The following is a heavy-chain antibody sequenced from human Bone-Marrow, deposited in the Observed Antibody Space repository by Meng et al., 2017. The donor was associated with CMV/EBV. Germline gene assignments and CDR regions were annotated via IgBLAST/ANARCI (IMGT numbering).Heavy chain of an antibody. V-gene: IGHV4-61*01. J-gene: IGHJ6*02. CDR2: IYYSGST. CDR1: GGSISSSSYY. Sequence: LETLSLTCTVSGGSISSSSYYWGWIRQPPGKGLEWIGYIYYSGSTNYNPSLKSRVTISVDTSKNQFSLKLSSVTAADTAVYYCARDPATYDFWSGYIRRDYYYGMDVWGQGTTVTVSS. D-gene: IGHD3-3*01. CDR3: ARDPATYDFWSGYIRRDYYYGMDV.